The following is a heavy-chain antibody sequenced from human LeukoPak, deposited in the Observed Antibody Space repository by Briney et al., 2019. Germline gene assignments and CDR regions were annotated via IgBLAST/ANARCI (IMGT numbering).Heavy chain of an antibody. J-gene: IGHJ5*02. CDR2: IYTSGST. Sequence: SETLSLTCTVSGGSISSYYWSWIRQPAGKGLEWIGRIYTSGSTNYNPSLKSRVTMSVDTSKNQFSLKLSSVTAADAAVYYCARPGSSSGWYSWFDPWGQGTLVTVSS. CDR1: GGSISSYY. V-gene: IGHV4-4*07. D-gene: IGHD6-13*01. CDR3: ARPGSSSGWYSWFDP.